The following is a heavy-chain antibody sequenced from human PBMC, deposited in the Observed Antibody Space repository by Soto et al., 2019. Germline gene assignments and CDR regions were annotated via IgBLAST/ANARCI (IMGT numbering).Heavy chain of an antibody. CDR1: EFSFSSYA. V-gene: IGHV3-23*01. J-gene: IGHJ4*02. CDR2: ISGRDGST. CDR3: AKDRERDAWYEDY. Sequence: EVHLLESGGGLVQPGGSLRISCVASEFSFSSYAMSWVRQAPGKRLEWVPVISGRDGSTYYADSVKGRFTISRDNSKNTLYLQMNSLRAEDTAVYYCAKDRERDAWYEDYWGQGTLVTVSS. D-gene: IGHD6-13*01.